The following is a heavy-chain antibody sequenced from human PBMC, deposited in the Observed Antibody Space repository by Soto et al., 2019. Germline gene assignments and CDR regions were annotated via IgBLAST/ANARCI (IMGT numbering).Heavy chain of an antibody. CDR1: GGSISSGGYY. V-gene: IGHV4-31*03. J-gene: IGHJ6*02. CDR2: IYCSGST. Sequence: QVQLQESGPGLVKPSQTLSLTCTVSGGSISSGGYYWSWIRQHPGKGLEWIGYIYCSGSTYYNPSLRSRVTLSVDTAKNQCSLKLSSVTAADTAVYYWARVKGTAARPHGHYGMDVWGQGTTVTVSS. D-gene: IGHD6-6*01. CDR3: ARVKGTAARPHGHYGMDV.